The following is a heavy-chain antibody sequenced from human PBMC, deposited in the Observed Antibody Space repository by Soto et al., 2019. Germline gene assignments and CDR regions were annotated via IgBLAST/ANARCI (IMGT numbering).Heavy chain of an antibody. V-gene: IGHV3-48*02. J-gene: IGHJ4*02. CDR2: ISSSSSTI. CDR3: ARGLYYYDSSGYWGY. Sequence: EVQLVESGGGLVQPGGSLRLSCAASGFTFSSYSMNWVRQAPGKGLAWVSYISSSSSTIYYADSVKGRFTTSRDNAKNSLYLQMNSRRDEDTAVYYCARGLYYYDSSGYWGYWGQGTLVTVSS. D-gene: IGHD3-22*01. CDR1: GFTFSSYS.